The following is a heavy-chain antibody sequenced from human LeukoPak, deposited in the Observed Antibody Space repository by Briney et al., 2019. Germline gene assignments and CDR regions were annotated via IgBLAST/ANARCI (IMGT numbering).Heavy chain of an antibody. Sequence: GGSLRLSCAASGFTFDDYAMNWVRQAPGKGLEWVSAISGSGGSTYYADSVKGRFTISRDNSKNTLYLQMNSLRAEDTAVYYCAKGPLQLVPSTFQHWGQGTLVTVSS. J-gene: IGHJ1*01. CDR2: ISGSGGST. V-gene: IGHV3-23*01. D-gene: IGHD6-13*01. CDR3: AKGPLQLVPSTFQH. CDR1: GFTFDDYA.